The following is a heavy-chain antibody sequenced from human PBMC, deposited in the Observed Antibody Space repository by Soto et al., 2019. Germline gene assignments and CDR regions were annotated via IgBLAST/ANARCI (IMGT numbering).Heavy chain of an antibody. Sequence: AETLAPCYTVSGGSSSNSLRCWLRAPPRQGPEWLGYINYSGNTNHTPSLNNRATMSIDTSKKEFSLKLRSVTASHTAVYYCARVGDGTEVPGRIQYFDHWGQGTLLNAS. D-gene: IGHD3-10*01. V-gene: IGHV4-59*01. J-gene: IGHJ4*02. CDR2: INYSGNT. CDR3: ARVGDGTEVPGRIQYFDH. CDR1: GGSSSNSL.